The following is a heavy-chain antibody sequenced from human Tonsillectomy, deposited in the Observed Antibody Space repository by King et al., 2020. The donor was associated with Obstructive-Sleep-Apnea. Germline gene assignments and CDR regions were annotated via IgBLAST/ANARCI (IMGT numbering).Heavy chain of an antibody. Sequence: VQLVESGAEVKKPGESLTISCTGSGYSFTNYWIGWVRHVPGRGLEWMGLIYPGDSDTRYTPSFQGHVTISADKSISTAYLQWSGLKASDTAIYYCARQIHDYGGYSDHDAFNIWGQGTMVTVSS. CDR1: GYSFTNYW. D-gene: IGHD4-23*01. CDR3: ARQIHDYGGYSDHDAFNI. CDR2: IYPGDSDT. J-gene: IGHJ3*02. V-gene: IGHV5-51*01.